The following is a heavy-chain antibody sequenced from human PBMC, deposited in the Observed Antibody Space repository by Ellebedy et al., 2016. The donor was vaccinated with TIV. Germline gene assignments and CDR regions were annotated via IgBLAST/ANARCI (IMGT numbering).Heavy chain of an antibody. V-gene: IGHV3-7*01. D-gene: IGHD1-26*01. CDR1: GFTLSSYW. CDR2: IKEDGSEK. Sequence: GESLKISCAASGFTLSSYWMSWVRQAPGKGLEWVANIKEDGSEKQYVDSVKGRFTISRDNAKNSLYLQMNRLRVEDTAVYYCARDDRDQAGWGCWGQGTLVTVSS. CDR3: ARDDRDQAGWGC. J-gene: IGHJ4*02.